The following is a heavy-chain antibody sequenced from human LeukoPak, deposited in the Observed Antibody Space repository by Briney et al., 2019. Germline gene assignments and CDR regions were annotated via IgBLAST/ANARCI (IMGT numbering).Heavy chain of an antibody. CDR3: ARGRSPQD. V-gene: IGHV4-39*07. Sequence: PSETLSLTCTVSGGSISSSNYYWGWIRQPPGRGREWIGTIYYTGSASYTPSLKSRVTISVDTSKHQFSLKLTSVTAADTAVYYCARGRSPQDWGQGTLVTVSS. CDR2: IYYTGSA. CDR1: GGSISSSNYY. J-gene: IGHJ4*02.